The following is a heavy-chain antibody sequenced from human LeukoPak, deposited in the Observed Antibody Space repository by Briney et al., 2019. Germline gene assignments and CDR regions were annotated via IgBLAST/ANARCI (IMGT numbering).Heavy chain of an antibody. CDR1: GGSISSYY. Sequence: PSETLSLTCTVSGGSISSYYWSWIRQPPGKGLEWIGYIYYSGSTNYNPSLKSRVTISVDTSKNQLSLKLSSVTAADTAVYYCASSRYTSTMIPFPDYYYYGMDVWGQGTTVTVSS. V-gene: IGHV4-59*01. CDR3: ASSRYTSTMIPFPDYYYYGMDV. D-gene: IGHD3-22*01. CDR2: IYYSGST. J-gene: IGHJ6*02.